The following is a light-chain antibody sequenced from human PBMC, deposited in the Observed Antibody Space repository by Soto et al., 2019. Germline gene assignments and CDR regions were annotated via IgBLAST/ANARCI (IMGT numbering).Light chain of an antibody. CDR3: QQYDSLPLT. J-gene: IGKJ4*01. V-gene: IGKV1-33*01. CDR2: HAS. Sequence: DIQMTQSPSSLTASVGDRVTITCQASQDISNYLNWFQQKPGRAPKLLILHASNLETGVSSRFSGSGFGTDFTFTISSLQPEDFATYYCQQYDSLPLTFGGGTKVEI. CDR1: QDISNY.